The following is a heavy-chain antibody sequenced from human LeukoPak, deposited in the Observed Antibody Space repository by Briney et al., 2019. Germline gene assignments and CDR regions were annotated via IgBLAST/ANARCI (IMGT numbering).Heavy chain of an antibody. J-gene: IGHJ4*02. V-gene: IGHV3-53*01. CDR1: GFTVRSNY. CDR2: IYGGGSV. CDR3: ARDQPVDY. Sequence: GGSLRLSCAASGFTVRSNYMSWVRQAPGKGLEWVSIIYGGGSVFYADSVRGRFTISRDNAKNSLYLQMNSLRAEDTAVYYCARDQPVDYWGQGTLITVSS.